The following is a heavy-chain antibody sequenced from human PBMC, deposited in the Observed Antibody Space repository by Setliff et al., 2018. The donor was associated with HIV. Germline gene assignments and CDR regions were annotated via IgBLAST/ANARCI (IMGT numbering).Heavy chain of an antibody. Sequence: GGSLRLSCAASGFTFSSFAMSWVRQAPGKGLEWVSGISAPTGNTYYADSVKGRFTISRDNSKNTLYLQMNSLRAEDTAVYYCAKSPRALRWYCFDYWGQGTLVTVSS. J-gene: IGHJ4*02. CDR1: GFTFSSFA. CDR2: ISAPTGNT. CDR3: AKSPRALRWYCFDY. D-gene: IGHD4-17*01. V-gene: IGHV3-23*01.